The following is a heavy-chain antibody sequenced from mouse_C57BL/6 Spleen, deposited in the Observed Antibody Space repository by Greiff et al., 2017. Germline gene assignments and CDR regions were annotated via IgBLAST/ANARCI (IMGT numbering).Heavy chain of an antibody. CDR2: INYDGSST. D-gene: IGHD2-3*01. Sequence: EVQRVESEGGLVQPGSSMKLSCTASGFTFSDYYMAWVRQVPEKGLEWVANINYDGSSTYYLDSLKSRFIISRDNAKNILYLQMSSLKSEDTATYYCARSLDGYYEGYFDVWGTGTTVTVSS. V-gene: IGHV5-16*01. J-gene: IGHJ1*03. CDR1: GFTFSDYY. CDR3: ARSLDGYYEGYFDV.